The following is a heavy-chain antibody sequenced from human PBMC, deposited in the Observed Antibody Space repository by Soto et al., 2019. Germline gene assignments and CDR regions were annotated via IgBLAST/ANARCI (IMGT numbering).Heavy chain of an antibody. J-gene: IGHJ6*02. D-gene: IGHD1-26*01. V-gene: IGHV3-30-3*01. CDR3: ARDGWELLYYYYYGMDV. Sequence: GGSLRLSCAASGFTFSSYAMHWVRQAPGKGLEWVAVISYDGSNKYYADSVKGRFTISRDNSKNTLYLQMNSLRAEDTAAYYCARDGWELLYYYYYGMDVWGQGTTVTVSS. CDR1: GFTFSSYA. CDR2: ISYDGSNK.